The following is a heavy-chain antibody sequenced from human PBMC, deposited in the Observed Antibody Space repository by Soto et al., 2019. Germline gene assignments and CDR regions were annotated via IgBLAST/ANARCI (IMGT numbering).Heavy chain of an antibody. Sequence: SETLSLTCAVYGGSFSGYYWSWIRQPPGKGLEWIGEINHSGSTNYNPSLKSRVTISVDTSKNQFSLKLRSVTAADTAVYYCARLSRYCSSTSCQGYYYYYYMDVWGKGTTVTVSS. J-gene: IGHJ6*03. D-gene: IGHD2-2*01. CDR1: GGSFSGYY. CDR3: ARLSRYCSSTSCQGYYYYYYMDV. CDR2: INHSGST. V-gene: IGHV4-34*01.